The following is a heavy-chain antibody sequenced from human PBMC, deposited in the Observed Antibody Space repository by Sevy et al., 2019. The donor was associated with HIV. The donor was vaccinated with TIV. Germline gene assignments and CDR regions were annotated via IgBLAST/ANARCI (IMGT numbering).Heavy chain of an antibody. V-gene: IGHV4-39*01. CDR2: IYYSGST. CDR1: GGSISSSSYY. J-gene: IGHJ4*02. CDR3: ARHLKGSGLTFDY. D-gene: IGHD6-19*01. Sequence: SETLSLTCTVSGGSISSSSYYWGWIRQPPGKGLEWIGSIYYSGSTYYNPSLKSRVTISVDTSKNQFSLKLSSVTAADTAVYYCARHLKGSGLTFDYWGQGTLVTVSS.